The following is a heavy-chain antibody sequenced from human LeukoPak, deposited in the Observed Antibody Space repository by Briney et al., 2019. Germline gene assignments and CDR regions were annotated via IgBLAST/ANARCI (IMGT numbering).Heavy chain of an antibody. CDR3: AREPGGGKWALFRAFDI. CDR2: INPSGGST. V-gene: IGHV1-46*01. Sequence: RASVKVSCKASGYTFTSYYMHWVRQAPGQGLEWMGIINPSGGSTSYAQKFHGRVTMTRDTSTSTVYLELSSLRSEDTAVYYCAREPGGGKWALFRAFDIWGQGTMVTVSS. D-gene: IGHD1-26*01. J-gene: IGHJ3*02. CDR1: GYTFTSYY.